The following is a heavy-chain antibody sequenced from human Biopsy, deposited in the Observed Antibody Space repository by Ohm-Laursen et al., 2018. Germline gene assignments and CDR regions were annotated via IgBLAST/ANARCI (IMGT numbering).Heavy chain of an antibody. D-gene: IGHD2-2*01. Sequence: SSVKVSCKVSGGTFTNYAIIWVRQAPGQGLEWMGRIIPILRTTAYAQTFLGRVTITADSPTSTVDMELTSLTSDDTAVYFCAREAIGYQLPCDDWGQGTLVTVSS. J-gene: IGHJ4*02. CDR3: AREAIGYQLPCDD. CDR2: IIPILRTT. CDR1: GGTFTNYA. V-gene: IGHV1-69*11.